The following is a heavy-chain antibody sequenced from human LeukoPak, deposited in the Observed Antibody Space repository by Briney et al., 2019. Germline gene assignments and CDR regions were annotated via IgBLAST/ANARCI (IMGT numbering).Heavy chain of an antibody. J-gene: IGHJ4*02. CDR2: IGSSSSYI. CDR1: GFTFSSYS. Sequence: GGSLRLSCAASGFTFSSYSMNWVRQAPGKGLEWVSSIGSSSSYIYYADSVKGRFTISRDNAKNSLYLQMNSLRAEDTAVYYCAKVGLSSGAHYFDYWGQGTLVTVSS. V-gene: IGHV3-21*04. CDR3: AKVGLSSGAHYFDY. D-gene: IGHD3-16*02.